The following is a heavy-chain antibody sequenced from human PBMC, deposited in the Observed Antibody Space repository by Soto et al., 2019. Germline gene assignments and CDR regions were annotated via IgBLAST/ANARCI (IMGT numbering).Heavy chain of an antibody. D-gene: IGHD7-27*01. CDR2: IYHSGRS. CDR3: ARVYGDHTGAFDY. Sequence: QVQLRESGSGQVTPSQTLSLTCAVSGASIATGGLSWSWIRQPPGTGLEWIGYIYHSGRSFYRPPLRGRISISLDTSKNQFSLSLTSVTAADTAVYYCARVYGDHTGAFDYWGQGTLVTVSS. V-gene: IGHV4-30-2*01. J-gene: IGHJ4*02. CDR1: GASIATGGLS.